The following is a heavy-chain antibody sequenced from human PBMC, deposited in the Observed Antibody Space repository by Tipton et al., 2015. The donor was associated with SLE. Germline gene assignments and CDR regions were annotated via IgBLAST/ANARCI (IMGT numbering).Heavy chain of an antibody. CDR1: ADSIRRSY. CDR3: ARLSGSEPAV. Sequence: TLSLTCSASADSIRRSYWSWIRQPPGKGLEWIGYIYYTGDTNYNPSLKSRVTISADTSKNQISLMLSSVTAADTAVYYCARLSGSEPAVWGQGTTVTVSS. V-gene: IGHV4-59*08. J-gene: IGHJ6*02. D-gene: IGHD1-26*01. CDR2: IYYTGDT.